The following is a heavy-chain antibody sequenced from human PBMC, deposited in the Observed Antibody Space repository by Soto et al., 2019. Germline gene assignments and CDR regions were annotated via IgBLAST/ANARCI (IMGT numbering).Heavy chain of an antibody. CDR1: GGTFSSYT. J-gene: IGHJ2*01. Sequence: QVQLVQSGAEVKKPGSSVKVSCKASGGTFSSYTISWVRQAPGQGLEWMGRIIPVLGLPNYAQKFQGRVTITAENSTSTAYMELSSLRSEDTAVYYCARDRCSSTTCARGYWDFDLWGRGTLVTVTS. V-gene: IGHV1-69*08. D-gene: IGHD2-2*01. CDR3: ARDRCSSTTCARGYWDFDL. CDR2: IIPVLGLP.